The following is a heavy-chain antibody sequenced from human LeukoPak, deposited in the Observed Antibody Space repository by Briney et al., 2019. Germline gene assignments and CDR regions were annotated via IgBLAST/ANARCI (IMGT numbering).Heavy chain of an antibody. D-gene: IGHD1-26*01. CDR1: GYTFTGYY. CDR3: ARMYSGSYYGGDAFDI. Sequence: ASVKVSCKASGYTFTGYYMHWVRQAPGQGLEWMGWINPNSGGTNYAQKFQGWVTMTRDTSISTAYMELSRLRSDDTAVYYCARMYSGSYYGGDAFDIWGQGTMVTVSS. CDR2: INPNSGGT. V-gene: IGHV1-2*04. J-gene: IGHJ3*02.